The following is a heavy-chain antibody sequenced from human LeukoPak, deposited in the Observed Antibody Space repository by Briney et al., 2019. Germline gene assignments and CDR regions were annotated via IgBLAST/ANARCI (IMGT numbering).Heavy chain of an antibody. CDR1: GGSISSYY. D-gene: IGHD5-18*01. Sequence: SETLSLTCTVSGGSISSYYWSWIRQPPGKGLEWIGYIYYSGSTNYNPSLKSRVTISVDTSKNQFSLKLSSVTAADTAVYYCARLTRYSYGLDYWGQGTLVTVSS. V-gene: IGHV4-59*08. CDR2: IYYSGST. J-gene: IGHJ4*02. CDR3: ARLTRYSYGLDY.